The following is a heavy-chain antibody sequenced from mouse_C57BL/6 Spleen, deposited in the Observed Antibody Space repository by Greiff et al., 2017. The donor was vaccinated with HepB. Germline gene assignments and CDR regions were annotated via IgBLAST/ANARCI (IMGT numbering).Heavy chain of an antibody. V-gene: IGHV6-6*01. CDR3: TRGDGYLWYFDV. J-gene: IGHJ1*03. CDR2: IRNKANNHAT. D-gene: IGHD2-3*01. CDR1: GFTFSDAW. Sequence: EVKLEESGGGLVQPGGSMKLSCAASGFTFSDAWMDWVRQSPEKGLEWVAEIRNKANNHATYYAESVKGRFTISRDDSKSSVYLQMDSLRAEDTGIYYCTRGDGYLWYFDVWGTGTTVTVSS.